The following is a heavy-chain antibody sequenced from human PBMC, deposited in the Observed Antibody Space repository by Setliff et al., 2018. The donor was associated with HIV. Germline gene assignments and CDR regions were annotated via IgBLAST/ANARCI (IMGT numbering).Heavy chain of an antibody. CDR1: GGSISSGGYS. V-gene: IGHV4-30-2*01. D-gene: IGHD6-19*01. Sequence: PSETLSLTCAVSGGSISSGGYSWGWIRQPPGKGLEWVGHIYHTGSTYYNPSLKSRVTLSVDRSKNQFSLKLSSVTAADTAVYYCATMGRRGWFIDYWGQGTLVTVSS. CDR3: ATMGRRGWFIDY. CDR2: IYHTGST. J-gene: IGHJ4*02.